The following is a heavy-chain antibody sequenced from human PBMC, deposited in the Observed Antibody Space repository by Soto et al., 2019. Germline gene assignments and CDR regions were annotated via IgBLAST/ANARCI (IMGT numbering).Heavy chain of an antibody. D-gene: IGHD5-12*01. CDR3: VRGRILRLRFGDFDS. V-gene: IGHV4-34*01. J-gene: IGHJ4*02. CDR2: INHSGTT. Sequence: SETLSLTCTVYGGSFTFSGYYWSWIRQPPGKGLEWIGEINHSGTTIYNPSLESRVTISLDTSKNQFSLDLTSVTAADTAVYYCVRGRILRLRFGDFDSWGQGTLVTVSS. CDR1: GGSFTFSGYY.